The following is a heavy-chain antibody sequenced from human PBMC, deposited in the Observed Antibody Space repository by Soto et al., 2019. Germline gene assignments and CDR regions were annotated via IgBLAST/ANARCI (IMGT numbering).Heavy chain of an antibody. V-gene: IGHV3-30-3*01. D-gene: IGHD2-15*01. CDR3: ARDQVVVVAATSYYYYYGMDV. J-gene: IGHJ6*02. Sequence: GGSLRLSCAASGFTFSSYAMHWVRQAPGKGLEWVAVISYDGSNKYYADSVKGRFTISRDNSKNTLYLQMNSLRAEDTAVYYCARDQVVVVAATSYYYYYGMDVWGQGTPVTVSS. CDR2: ISYDGSNK. CDR1: GFTFSSYA.